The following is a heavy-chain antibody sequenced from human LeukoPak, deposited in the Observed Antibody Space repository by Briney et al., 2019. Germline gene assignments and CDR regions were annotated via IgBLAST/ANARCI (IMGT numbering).Heavy chain of an antibody. CDR2: IWSDGSNK. D-gene: IGHD1-26*01. J-gene: IGHJ4*02. V-gene: IGHV3-33*01. CDR1: GFTFSSYG. Sequence: PGRSLRLSCAASGFTFSSYGMHWVRQTPGKGLEWVALIWSDGSNKYYADSVKGRFTISRDNSKNTLYLQMNSLRDEETAVYYCARGSGSFSGGFDYWGQGTLVTVSS. CDR3: ARGSGSFSGGFDY.